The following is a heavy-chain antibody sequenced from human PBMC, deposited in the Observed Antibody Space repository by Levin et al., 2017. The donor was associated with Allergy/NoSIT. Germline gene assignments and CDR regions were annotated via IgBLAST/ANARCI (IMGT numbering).Heavy chain of an antibody. CDR3: ARDLASRKFDY. D-gene: IGHD5-12*01. Sequence: GGSLRLSCAASGFAFSGYSMNWVRQAPGKGLEWLSYISSSSTAIFYADSVRGRFTISRDNAKNSLYLQMNSLRAEDTAVYYCARDLASRKFDYWGQGTLVTVSS. CDR2: ISSSSTAI. J-gene: IGHJ4*02. CDR1: GFAFSGYS. V-gene: IGHV3-48*01.